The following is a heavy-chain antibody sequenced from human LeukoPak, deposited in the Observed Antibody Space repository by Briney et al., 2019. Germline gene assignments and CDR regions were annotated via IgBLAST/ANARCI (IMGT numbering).Heavy chain of an antibody. D-gene: IGHD2-15*01. J-gene: IGHJ3*02. Sequence: PSETLSLTCTVSGYSISSGYYWGWIRQPPGKGLEWIGSIYHSGSTYYNPSLKSRVTISVDTSKNQFSLKLSSVTAADTAVYYCARDQSSIVSSAFDIWGQGTMVTVSS. CDR3: ARDQSSIVSSAFDI. CDR2: IYHSGST. V-gene: IGHV4-38-2*02. CDR1: GYSISSGYY.